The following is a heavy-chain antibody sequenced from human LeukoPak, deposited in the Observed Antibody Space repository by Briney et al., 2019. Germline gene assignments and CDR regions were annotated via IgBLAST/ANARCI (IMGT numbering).Heavy chain of an antibody. J-gene: IGHJ3*02. CDR1: GFTFSSYA. D-gene: IGHD1-14*01. CDR3: ARGGNAFDI. Sequence: GGSLRLSCAASGFTFSSYAMHWVRQAPGKGLEYVSSISRNGGSTYYADSVKGRFTISRDNSKNTLYLQMNSLRVEDTAAYYCARGGNAFDIWGQGAMVTVSS. V-gene: IGHV3-64*04. CDR2: ISRNGGST.